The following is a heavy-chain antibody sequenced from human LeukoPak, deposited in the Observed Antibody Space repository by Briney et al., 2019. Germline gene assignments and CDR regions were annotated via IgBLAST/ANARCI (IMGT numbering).Heavy chain of an antibody. Sequence: GGSLRLFCAVSGITLSNYGMSWVRQAPGKGLEWVAGISDSGGRTNYADSGKGRFTISRDKPKHTIDLQMNSLRAEDTAVYSCTKRGVVIRVILVGFHKEAYYFDSWGQGALVTVSS. V-gene: IGHV3-23*01. D-gene: IGHD3-22*01. CDR1: GITLSNYG. J-gene: IGHJ4*02. CDR3: TKRGVVIRVILVGFHKEAYYFDS. CDR2: ISDSGGRT.